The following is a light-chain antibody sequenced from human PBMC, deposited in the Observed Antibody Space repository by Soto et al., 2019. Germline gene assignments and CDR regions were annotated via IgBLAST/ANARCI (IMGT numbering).Light chain of an antibody. CDR3: ATWDNTLGGVF. Sequence: QSALTQPPSASGTPGQRVTISCSGSSSNIETHDIYWHQQLPGSAPKLLIYSNDQRPSGVPDRFSASKSGTSASLAISGLGSGDGAEYFCATWDNTLGGVFFGGGPKLPVL. J-gene: IGLJ2*01. CDR2: SND. V-gene: IGLV1-47*02. CDR1: SSNIETHD.